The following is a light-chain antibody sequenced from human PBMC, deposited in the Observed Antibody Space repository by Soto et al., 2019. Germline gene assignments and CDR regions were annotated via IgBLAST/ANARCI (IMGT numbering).Light chain of an antibody. V-gene: IGLV2-14*01. CDR2: EVS. Sequence: QSALTQPRSVSGSPGQSVTISCTGTGGDVGGYNYVSWYQQHPGKAPKLMIYEVSNRPSGVSNRFSGSKSGNTASLTISGPQAEDEADYYCSSYTSSSTLYVFGTGTKVTVL. CDR3: SSYTSSSTLYV. CDR1: GGDVGGYNY. J-gene: IGLJ1*01.